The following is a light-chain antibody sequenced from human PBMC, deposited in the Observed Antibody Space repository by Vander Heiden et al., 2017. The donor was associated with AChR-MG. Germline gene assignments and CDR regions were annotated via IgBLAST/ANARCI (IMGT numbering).Light chain of an antibody. Sequence: DIVMTQSPLSLPVTPGEPASISCRSSQSLLHSNGYNYLDWYLQKPGQSPQLLIYLGSNRASGVPDRFSGSGSGTDFTLKISRVEAEDVGVYYCRQALQTSPTFGQGTRLEIK. CDR2: LGS. V-gene: IGKV2-28*01. CDR3: RQALQTSPT. CDR1: QSLLHSNGYNY. J-gene: IGKJ5*01.